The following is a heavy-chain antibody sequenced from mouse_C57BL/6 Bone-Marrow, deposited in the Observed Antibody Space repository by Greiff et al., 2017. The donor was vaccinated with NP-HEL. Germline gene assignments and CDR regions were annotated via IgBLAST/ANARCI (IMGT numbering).Heavy chain of an antibody. CDR3: TRKAYYSNYYYSMDY. D-gene: IGHD2-5*01. CDR2: IDPETGGT. V-gene: IGHV1-15*01. Sequence: VQLQQSGAELVRPGASVTLSCKASGYTFTDYEMHWVKQTPVHGLEWIGAIDPETGGTAYNQTFKGKAILTADKSSSTAYMDLRSLTSEDSAVYYCTRKAYYSNYYYSMDYWGQGTSVTVSS. J-gene: IGHJ4*01. CDR1: GYTFTDYE.